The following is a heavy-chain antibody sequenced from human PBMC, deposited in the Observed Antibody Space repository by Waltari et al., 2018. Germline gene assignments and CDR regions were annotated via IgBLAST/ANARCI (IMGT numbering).Heavy chain of an antibody. D-gene: IGHD2-2*01. J-gene: IGHJ1*01. CDR1: GFTFSSYA. Sequence: EVQLVESGGGLVQPGGSLRLSCAASGFTFSSYAMSWVRQAPGKGLEWVSAISGSGGSTYYADSVKGRFTIARDNSNNTLYLQMNSLRAEDTAVYYCAKAPPYQLPLGGSSSGYFQHWGQGTLVTVSS. V-gene: IGHV3-23*04. CDR2: ISGSGGST. CDR3: AKAPPYQLPLGGSSSGYFQH.